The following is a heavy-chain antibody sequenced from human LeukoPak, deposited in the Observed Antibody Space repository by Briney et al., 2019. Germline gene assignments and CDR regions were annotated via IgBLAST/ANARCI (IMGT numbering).Heavy chain of an antibody. D-gene: IGHD4-17*01. V-gene: IGHV1-2*02. CDR3: ARGTVTTVDY. Sequence: GASVKVSCKASGYTFTGYYMHWVRQAPGQGLEWMGGINPNSGGTNYAQEFQGRVTMTRDTSISTAYMELSRLRSDDTAVYYCARGTVTTVDYWGQGTLVTVSS. CDR2: INPNSGGT. J-gene: IGHJ4*02. CDR1: GYTFTGYY.